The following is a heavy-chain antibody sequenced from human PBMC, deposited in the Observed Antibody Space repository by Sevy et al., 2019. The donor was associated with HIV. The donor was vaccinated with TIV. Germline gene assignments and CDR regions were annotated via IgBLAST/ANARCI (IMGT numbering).Heavy chain of an antibody. D-gene: IGHD5-12*01. CDR2: IYYSGST. Sequence: SETLSLTCTVSGGSISSSSYYWGWIRQPPGKGLEWIGSIYYSGSTYYNPSLKSRVTISVDTSKNQFSLKLSSVTAADTAVYYCARGEMATITGEFDYWGQGTLVTVSS. CDR3: ARGEMATITGEFDY. J-gene: IGHJ4*02. CDR1: GGSISSSSYY. V-gene: IGHV4-39*01.